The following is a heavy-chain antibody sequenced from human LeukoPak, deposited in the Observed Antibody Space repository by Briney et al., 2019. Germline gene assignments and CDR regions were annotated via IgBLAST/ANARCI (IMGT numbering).Heavy chain of an antibody. CDR3: AKDRTYYDSRGGEAFDI. V-gene: IGHV3-30*02. CDR1: GFTFSSYG. J-gene: IGHJ3*02. D-gene: IGHD3-22*01. Sequence: PGGSLRLSCSASGFTFSSYGMHWVRQAPGKGLEWVAFIRYDGSNKYYADSVKGRFTISRDNSKNTLYLQMNSLRAEDTAVYYCAKDRTYYDSRGGEAFDIWGQGTMVTVSS. CDR2: IRYDGSNK.